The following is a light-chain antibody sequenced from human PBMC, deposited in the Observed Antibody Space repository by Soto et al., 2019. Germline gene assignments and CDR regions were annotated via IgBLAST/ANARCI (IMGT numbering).Light chain of an antibody. V-gene: IGLV2-14*01. Sequence: QSALTQPASVSGSPGQSITISCTGTSSDVGGYNYVSWYQQHPGKDPKLMIYDVSNRPSGVSNRFSGSKSGNTASLTISGLQAEDEADYYCSSYTSSSTLGGVFGGGTKLTVL. J-gene: IGLJ2*01. CDR1: SSDVGGYNY. CDR3: SSYTSSSTLGGV. CDR2: DVS.